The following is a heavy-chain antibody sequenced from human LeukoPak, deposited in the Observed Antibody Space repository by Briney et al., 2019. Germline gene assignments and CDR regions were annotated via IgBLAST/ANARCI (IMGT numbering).Heavy chain of an antibody. D-gene: IGHD3-10*01. J-gene: IGHJ6*03. V-gene: IGHV4-34*01. CDR3: ARGSRAIRLRYYYMDV. CDR2: INHSGST. Sequence: SETLSLTCAVYGGSFSGYYWSWIRQAPGKGLEWIGEINHSGSTNYNPSLKSRVTISVDTSKNQFSLKLSSVTAADTAVYYCARGSRAIRLRYYYMDVWGKGTTVTVSS. CDR1: GGSFSGYY.